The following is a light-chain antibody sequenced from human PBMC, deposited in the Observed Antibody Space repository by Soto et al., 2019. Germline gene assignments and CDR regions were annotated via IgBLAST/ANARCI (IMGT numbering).Light chain of an antibody. J-gene: IGKJ2*01. CDR2: WAS. V-gene: IGKV4-1*01. CDR1: QSVLYNSNNKNC. CDR3: QQYYDIPYT. Sequence: DIVMTQSPDSLAVSLGERATINCKSSQSVLYNSNNKNCLGWYQQKPGQPPKLLIYWASTRESGVPDRFSGSGSGTEFTLTISSLQAEDVAVYYCQQYYDIPYTFGQGTKLEI.